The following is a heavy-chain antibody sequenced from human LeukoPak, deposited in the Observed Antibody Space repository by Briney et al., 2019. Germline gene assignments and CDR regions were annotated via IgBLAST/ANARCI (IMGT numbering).Heavy chain of an antibody. Sequence: PAGSLRLSCAASGFTFNSYWMHWVRQPQGKGLVWVSRINSDGSSTSHADSVKGRFTISRDDAKHTLYLQMNSLRAEDTAVYYCARGGESFDYWGQGTLVTVCS. CDR1: GFTFNSYW. D-gene: IGHD3-16*01. CDR2: INSDGSST. CDR3: ARGGESFDY. V-gene: IGHV3-74*01. J-gene: IGHJ4*02.